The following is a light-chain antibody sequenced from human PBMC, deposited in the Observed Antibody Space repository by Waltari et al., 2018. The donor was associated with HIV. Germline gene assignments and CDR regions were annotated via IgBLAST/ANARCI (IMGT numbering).Light chain of an antibody. J-gene: IGLJ2*01. CDR1: TSDIGTYDY. Sequence: QSALTQPPSASGSPGQPVTLSCTGTTSDIGTYDYVSWSQQPPGKAPKLVISEVTKRPSGVSDRFSGSKSGNTAFLTVSGLQAEDEADYYCSSFANRDGFYVLFGGGTRLTVL. CDR2: EVT. CDR3: SSFANRDGFYVL. V-gene: IGLV2-8*01.